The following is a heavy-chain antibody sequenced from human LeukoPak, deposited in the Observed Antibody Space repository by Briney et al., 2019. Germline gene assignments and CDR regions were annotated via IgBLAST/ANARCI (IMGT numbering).Heavy chain of an antibody. D-gene: IGHD3-22*01. CDR3: ARHSYYYDSSLHFDY. CDR2: INPNSGNT. CDR1: GYTFTGYY. Sequence: ASVKVSCKASGYTFTGYYMHWVRQAPGQGLEWMGRINPNSGNTNYAQKLQGRVTMTTDTSTSTAYMELRSLRSDDTAVYYCARHSYYYDSSLHFDYWGQGTLVTVSS. V-gene: IGHV1-2*06. J-gene: IGHJ4*02.